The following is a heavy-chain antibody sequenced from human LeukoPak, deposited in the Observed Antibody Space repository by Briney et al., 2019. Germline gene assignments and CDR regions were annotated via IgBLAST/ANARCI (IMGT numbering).Heavy chain of an antibody. CDR3: ARASEVYDIFTQNWFDP. Sequence: GGSLRLSCAASGFTFSSYGMHWVRQAPGKGLEWVAVISYDGSNKYYADSVKGRFTISRDNSKNTLYLQMNSLRAEDTAVYYCARASEVYDIFTQNWFDPWGQGTLVTVSS. D-gene: IGHD3-9*01. J-gene: IGHJ5*02. CDR2: ISYDGSNK. V-gene: IGHV3-30*03. CDR1: GFTFSSYG.